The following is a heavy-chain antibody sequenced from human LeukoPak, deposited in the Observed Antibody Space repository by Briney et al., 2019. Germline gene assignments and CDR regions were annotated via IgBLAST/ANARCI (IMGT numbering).Heavy chain of an antibody. CDR2: INPNSGGT. J-gene: IGHJ4*02. V-gene: IGHV1-2*02. CDR1: GYTFTGYY. Sequence: ASVKVSCKASGYTFTGYYMHWVRQAPGQGLEWMGWINPNSGGTNYAQKFQGRVTMTRDTSISTAYMELSRLRSDDTAVYYCAGGQFPYYYDATDYWGQGTLVTVSS. D-gene: IGHD3-22*01. CDR3: AGGQFPYYYDATDY.